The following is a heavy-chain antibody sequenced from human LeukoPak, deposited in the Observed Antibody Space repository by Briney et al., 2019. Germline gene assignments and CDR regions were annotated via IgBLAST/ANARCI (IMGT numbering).Heavy chain of an antibody. CDR3: ATIQEGYDFWSGRFDY. Sequence: ASVKVSCKASGYTFTSYDINWVRQATGQGLEWMGWMNPNSDNTGYAQKFQGRVTMTRNTSISTAYMELSSLRSEDTAVYYCATIQEGYDFWSGRFDYWGQGTLVTVSS. CDR2: MNPNSDNT. V-gene: IGHV1-8*01. J-gene: IGHJ4*02. CDR1: GYTFTSYD. D-gene: IGHD3-3*01.